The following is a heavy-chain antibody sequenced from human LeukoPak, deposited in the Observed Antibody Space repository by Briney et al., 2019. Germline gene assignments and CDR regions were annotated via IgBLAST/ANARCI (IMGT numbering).Heavy chain of an antibody. CDR1: GFTFSSYG. CDR2: ISYDGSNK. Sequence: PGGSLRLSCAASGFTFSSYGMHWVRQAPGKGLEWVAVISYDGSNKYYADSVKGRFTISRDNSKNTLYLQMNSLRAEDTAVYYCAKDGGSYPFGHWGQGTLVTVSS. D-gene: IGHD1-26*01. J-gene: IGHJ4*02. CDR3: AKDGGSYPFGH. V-gene: IGHV3-30*18.